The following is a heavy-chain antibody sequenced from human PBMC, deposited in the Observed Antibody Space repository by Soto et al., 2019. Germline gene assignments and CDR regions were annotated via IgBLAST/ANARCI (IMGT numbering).Heavy chain of an antibody. V-gene: IGHV3-66*01. CDR3: ARDRLGDFWSDDDGAFDI. D-gene: IGHD3-3*01. J-gene: IGHJ3*02. CDR1: GFTVSSNY. CDR2: IYSGGST. Sequence: GGSLRLSCAASGFTVSSNYMSWVRQAPGKGLEWVSVIYSGGSTYYADSVKGGFTISRDNSKNTLYLQINSLRAEDTAVYYCARDRLGDFWSDDDGAFDIWGQGTMVTVSS.